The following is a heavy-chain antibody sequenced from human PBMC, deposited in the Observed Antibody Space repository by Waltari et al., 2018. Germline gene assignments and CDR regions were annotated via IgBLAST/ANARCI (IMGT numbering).Heavy chain of an antibody. V-gene: IGHV1-69*12. CDR2: IIPIFGTA. Sequence: QVQLVQSGAEVKKPGSSVKVSCTASGGTFSSYAISWVRQAPGQGLEWMGGIIPIFGTANYAQKFQGRVTITADESTSTAYMELSSLRSEDTAVYYCARGGIAAAGTPSPNFDYWGQGTLVTVSS. D-gene: IGHD6-13*01. J-gene: IGHJ4*02. CDR3: ARGGIAAAGTPSPNFDY. CDR1: GGTFSSYA.